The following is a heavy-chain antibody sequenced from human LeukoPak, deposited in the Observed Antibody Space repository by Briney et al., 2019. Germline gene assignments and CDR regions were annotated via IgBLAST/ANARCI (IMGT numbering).Heavy chain of an antibody. Sequence: SETLSLTCAVYGGSFSGYYWSWIRQPPGKGLEWIGEINHSGSTNYNPSLKSRVTISVDTSKNQFSLKLSSVTAADTAVYCCARRRTASRHSGHYPNWFDPWGQGTLVTVSS. CDR2: INHSGST. CDR1: GGSFSGYY. V-gene: IGHV4-34*01. CDR3: ARRRTASRHSGHYPNWFDP. D-gene: IGHD3-22*01. J-gene: IGHJ5*02.